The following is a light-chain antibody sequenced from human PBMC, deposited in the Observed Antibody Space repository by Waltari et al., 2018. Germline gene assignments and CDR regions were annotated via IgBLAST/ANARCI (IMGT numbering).Light chain of an antibody. J-gene: IGLJ3*02. Sequence: QSVLTQPPSVSGTPGQRVTISCSGSNSNIGSNFVNWYQQLPGKAPKLLIYNDNQGPPGVPARFSASKSGTSAALAITGLQSEDEADYYCAVWDDSLGGVFGGGTKLTVL. CDR2: NDN. CDR3: AVWDDSLGGV. V-gene: IGLV1-44*01. CDR1: NSNIGSNF.